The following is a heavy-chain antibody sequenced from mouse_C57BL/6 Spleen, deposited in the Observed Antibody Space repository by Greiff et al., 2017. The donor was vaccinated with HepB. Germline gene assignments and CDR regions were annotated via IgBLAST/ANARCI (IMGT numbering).Heavy chain of an antibody. V-gene: IGHV3-6*01. J-gene: IGHJ1*03. D-gene: IGHD1-1*01. CDR3: ARKIYYYGRGGYFDV. CDR2: ISYDGSN. CDR1: GYSITSGYY. Sequence: ESGPGLVKPSQSLSLTCSVTGYSITSGYYWNWIRQFPGNKLEWMGYISYDGSNNYNPSLKNRISITRDTSKNQFFLKLNSVTTEDTATYYCARKIYYYGRGGYFDVWGTGTTVTVSS.